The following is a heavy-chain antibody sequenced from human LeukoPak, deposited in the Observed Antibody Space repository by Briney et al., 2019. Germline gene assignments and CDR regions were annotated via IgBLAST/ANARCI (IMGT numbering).Heavy chain of an antibody. Sequence: PSETLSLTCTVSGGSISSSSYYWGWIRQPPGKGLEWIGRLLGSGSTDYNPSLKSRVTMSVDTSKNQFSLKLSSVTAADTAVYYCARRFNWNDVSFDYWGQGTLVTVSS. D-gene: IGHD1-20*01. CDR3: ARRFNWNDVSFDY. CDR1: GGSISSSSYY. CDR2: LLGSGST. V-gene: IGHV4-39*07. J-gene: IGHJ4*02.